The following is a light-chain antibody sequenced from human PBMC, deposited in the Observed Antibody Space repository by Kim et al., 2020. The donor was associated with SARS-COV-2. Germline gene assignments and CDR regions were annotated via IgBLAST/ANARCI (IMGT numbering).Light chain of an antibody. V-gene: IGKV3-20*01. CDR3: QQYDKSPIT. CDR2: GAS. J-gene: IGKJ5*01. CDR1: RSVYNNY. Sequence: APEEDAHPPCRTSRSVYNNYFAWYQQKPGPAPRLLIYGASSRAAGIPDRFSGSGSGTDFTLTISRLEPEDFVFYYCQQYDKSPITFGQGTRLEIK.